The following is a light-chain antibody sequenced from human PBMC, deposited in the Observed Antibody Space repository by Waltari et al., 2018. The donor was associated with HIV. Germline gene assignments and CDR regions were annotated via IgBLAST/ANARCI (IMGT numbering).Light chain of an antibody. J-gene: IGLJ2*01. CDR1: TSHIGNTF. CDR2: NND. V-gene: IGLV1-47*01. Sequence: QSVLTQPPSASGTPGQRVTVSCSGTTSHIGNTFVSWYQQPPGTAPRLLIYNNDQPPSVVPDRFARSKSGTSASLAISGLRSEDDADYFCSTWNDSPTGPEVFGGGTKLTVL. CDR3: STWNDSPTGPEV.